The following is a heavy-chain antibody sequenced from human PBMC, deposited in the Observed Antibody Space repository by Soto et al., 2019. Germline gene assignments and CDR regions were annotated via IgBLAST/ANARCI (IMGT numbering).Heavy chain of an antibody. CDR2: ISAYSGNT. V-gene: IGHV1-18*01. CDR1: GYTFTSYG. CDR3: ARDTYYYDSSGYYWPY. J-gene: IGHJ4*02. Sequence: ASVKVSCKASGYTFTSYGISWVRQAPGQGLEWMGWISAYSGNTNYAQKLQGRVTMTTDTSTSTAYMELRSLRSDDTAVYYCARDTYYYDSSGYYWPYWGQGTLVTVSS. D-gene: IGHD3-22*01.